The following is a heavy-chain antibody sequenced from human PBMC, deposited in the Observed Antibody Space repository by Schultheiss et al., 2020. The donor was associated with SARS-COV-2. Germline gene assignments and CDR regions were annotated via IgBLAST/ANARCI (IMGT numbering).Heavy chain of an antibody. CDR3: TVADIVATIRSDY. D-gene: IGHD5-12*01. CDR2: INSDGSST. Sequence: GGSLRLSCAASGFSFSSYWMHWVRKAPGKGLVWVSRINSDGSSTSYADSVKDRFTMSRDNAKNTLYLQMNSLRAEDTAVYYCTVADIVATIRSDYWGQGTLVTVSS. CDR1: GFSFSSYW. J-gene: IGHJ4*02. V-gene: IGHV3-74*01.